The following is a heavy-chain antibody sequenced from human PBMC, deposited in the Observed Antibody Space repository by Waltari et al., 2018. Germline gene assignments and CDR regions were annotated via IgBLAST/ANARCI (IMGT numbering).Heavy chain of an antibody. CDR2: IYYSGST. Sequence: QVQLQESGPGLVKPSETLSLTCTVSGGSISSYYWSWIRQPPGKGLEWIGYIYYSGSTNYNPSLKSRVTISVDTSKNQFSLKLSSVTAADTAVYYCARLRGDYDFWSGYYTPGPNWYFDLWGRGTLVTVSS. CDR3: ARLRGDYDFWSGYYTPGPNWYFDL. J-gene: IGHJ2*01. CDR1: GGSISSYY. D-gene: IGHD3-3*01. V-gene: IGHV4-59*08.